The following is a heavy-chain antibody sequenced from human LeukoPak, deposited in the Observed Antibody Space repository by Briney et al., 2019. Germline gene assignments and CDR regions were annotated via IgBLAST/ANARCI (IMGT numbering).Heavy chain of an antibody. D-gene: IGHD2-15*01. V-gene: IGHV1-8*01. J-gene: IGHJ6*03. CDR1: GYTFTSYD. Sequence: ASVKVSCKASGYTFTSYDINWVRQATGQGLEWMGWMNPNSGNTGYAQKFQGRVTMTRNTSINTAYMDLSSLRSEDTAVYYCARGVVVVAAIRGYYYYMDVWGKGTTVTISS. CDR2: MNPNSGNT. CDR3: ARGVVVVAAIRGYYYYMDV.